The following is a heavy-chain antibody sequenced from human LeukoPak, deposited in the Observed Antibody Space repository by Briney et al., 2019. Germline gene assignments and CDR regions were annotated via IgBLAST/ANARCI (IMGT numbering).Heavy chain of an antibody. D-gene: IGHD3-22*01. V-gene: IGHV4-34*01. J-gene: IGHJ4*02. CDR2: INHSGST. CDR1: GGSFSGYY. CDR3: ARGYTYYYDSSGYYFDY. Sequence: SETLSLTCAVYGGSFSGYYWSWIRQPPGKGLEWIGEINHSGSTNYNPSPKSRVTISVDTSKNQFSLKLSSVTAADTAVYYCARGYTYYYDSSGYYFDYWGQGTLVTVSS.